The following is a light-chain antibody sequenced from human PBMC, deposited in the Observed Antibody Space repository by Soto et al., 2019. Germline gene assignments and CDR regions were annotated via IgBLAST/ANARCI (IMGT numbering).Light chain of an antibody. CDR1: SSDVGGYKF. CDR2: DVT. V-gene: IGLV2-14*03. J-gene: IGLJ1*01. CDR3: SSYTTFKTLV. Sequence: QAVVTQPASVSESPGQSITISCTGSSSDVGGYKFVSWYQHHPGKAPKLLIYDVTNRPSGVSDRFSGSKSGYTASLTISGLQSEDEADYYCSSYTTFKTLVFGTGTKLTVL.